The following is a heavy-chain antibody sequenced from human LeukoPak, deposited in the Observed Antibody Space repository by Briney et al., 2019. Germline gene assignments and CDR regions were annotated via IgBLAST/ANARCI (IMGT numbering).Heavy chain of an antibody. D-gene: IGHD6-19*01. J-gene: IGHJ4*02. Sequence: PSETLSLTCTVSGGSISSYYWNWIRQPPGKGLEWIGYIYYSGSTNYNPSLKSRVTMSVDTSKNQFSLKLSSVTAADTAVYYCARDTGSGWYRYFDYWGQGTLVTVSS. CDR2: IYYSGST. V-gene: IGHV4-59*01. CDR1: GGSISSYY. CDR3: ARDTGSGWYRYFDY.